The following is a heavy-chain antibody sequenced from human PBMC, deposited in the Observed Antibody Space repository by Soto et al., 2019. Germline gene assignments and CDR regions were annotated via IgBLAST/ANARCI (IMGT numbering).Heavy chain of an antibody. CDR1: GFTFSSYA. Sequence: GGSLRLSCAASGFTFSSYAMSWVRQAPGKGLEWVSAISGSGGSTYYADSVKGRFTISRDNSKNTLYLQMNSLRAEDTAVYYCAKGLGMGVRLLDYIKIGFDPWGQGTLVTVS. J-gene: IGHJ5*02. V-gene: IGHV3-23*01. CDR2: ISGSGGST. CDR3: AKGLGMGVRLLDYIKIGFDP. D-gene: IGHD3-3*01.